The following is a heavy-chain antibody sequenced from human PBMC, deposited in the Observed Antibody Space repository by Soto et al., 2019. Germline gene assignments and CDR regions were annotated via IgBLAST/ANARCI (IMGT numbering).Heavy chain of an antibody. D-gene: IGHD2-15*01. Sequence: LSLTCSVSGDSISTVDYFWAWIRQPPGQALEYIGYIYKSATTYYNPSFESRVAISLDTSKSQFSLNVTSVTAADTAVYFCARGRYCLTGRCFPNWFDSWGQGTLVTVSS. J-gene: IGHJ5*01. V-gene: IGHV4-30-4*01. CDR1: GDSISTVDYF. CDR2: IYKSATT. CDR3: ARGRYCLTGRCFPNWFDS.